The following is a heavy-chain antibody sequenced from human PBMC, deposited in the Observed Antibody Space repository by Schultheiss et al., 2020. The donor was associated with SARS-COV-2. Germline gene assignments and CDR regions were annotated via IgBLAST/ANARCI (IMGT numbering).Heavy chain of an antibody. CDR1: GYTFTNYG. CDR3: ARRPPYYTNYPFDY. V-gene: IGHV1-18*01. J-gene: IGHJ4*02. Sequence: ASVKVSCKASGYTFTNYGIAWVRQAPGQGLEWMGWINAYNGNTNYAQKFQGRVIMTTDTSTTTVYMELRSLRSDDTAVYFCARRPPYYTNYPFDYWGQGTLVTVSS. D-gene: IGHD3-3*01. CDR2: INAYNGNT.